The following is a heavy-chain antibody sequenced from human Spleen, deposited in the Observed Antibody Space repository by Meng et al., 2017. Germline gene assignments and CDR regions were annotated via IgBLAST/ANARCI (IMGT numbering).Heavy chain of an antibody. CDR3: AKSIIQQIPFYFDY. CDR2: IKPDGSEE. J-gene: IGHJ4*02. Sequence: GESLKISCAASGFTVSSNYMSWVRQAPGKGLECVANIKPDGSEEYYADSVKGRFTISRDNSNNTVSLQMNSLRADDTAVYYCAKSIIQQIPFYFDYWGQGTLVTVSS. D-gene: IGHD5-24*01. V-gene: IGHV3-7*03. CDR1: GFTVSSNY.